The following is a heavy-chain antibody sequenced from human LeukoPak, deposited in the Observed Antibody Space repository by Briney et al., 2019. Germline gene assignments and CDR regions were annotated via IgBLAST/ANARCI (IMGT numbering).Heavy chain of an antibody. Sequence: GGSLRHSCAASGFTLSSYAMSWVRHAPGKGLEYFSAISRNGDTTYYADSVKGRFTISRDNSKNTLYLQMSSLRPEDTAVYYCVKALTDDAFDSWGQGTMVTVSS. CDR2: ISRNGDTT. CDR1: GFTLSSYA. J-gene: IGHJ3*02. CDR3: VKALTDDAFDS. V-gene: IGHV3-64D*06.